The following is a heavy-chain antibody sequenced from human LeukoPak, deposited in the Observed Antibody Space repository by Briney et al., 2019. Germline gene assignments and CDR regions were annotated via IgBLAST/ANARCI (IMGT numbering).Heavy chain of an antibody. V-gene: IGHV4-39*07. CDR3: ARASYDILTGYYRGDAFDI. CDR2: IYYSGST. D-gene: IGHD3-9*01. CDR1: GGSISSSSYY. Sequence: SETLSLTCTVSGGSISSSSYYWGLIRQPPGKGLEWIGSIYYSGSTYYNPSLKSRVTISVDRSKNQFSLKLSSVTAADTAVYYCARASYDILTGYYRGDAFDIWGQGTMVTVSS. J-gene: IGHJ3*02.